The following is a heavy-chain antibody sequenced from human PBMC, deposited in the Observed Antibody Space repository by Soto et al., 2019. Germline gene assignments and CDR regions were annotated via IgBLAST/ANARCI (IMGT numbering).Heavy chain of an antibody. CDR3: ARDRPSYGRKFVY. V-gene: IGHV4-4*02. CDR2: IYHSGRT. Sequence: QVQLQESGPGVVKPSGTLSLTCAVSGGSVSSDYWWSWVRLPPGKGLEWIGEIYHSGRTNYNPSLKSRVTLSLDKSKNQLSLILNSVTAADTAVYYCARDRPSYGRKFVYWGQGTLVTVSS. CDR1: GGSVSSDYW. J-gene: IGHJ4*02. D-gene: IGHD1-26*01.